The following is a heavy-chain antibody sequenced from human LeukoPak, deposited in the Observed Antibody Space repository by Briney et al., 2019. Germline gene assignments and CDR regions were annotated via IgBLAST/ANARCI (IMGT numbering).Heavy chain of an antibody. CDR3: ARQYSSGWYDPNYFDY. D-gene: IGHD6-19*01. CDR1: GFTFSSYW. CDR2: INTDGSST. Sequence: PGGSLRLSCAASGFTFSSYWMHWVRQAAGKGLVWVSLINTDGSSTSYAHSVKGRFTISRANAKNTLYLQMNSLRAEDTAVYYCARQYSSGWYDPNYFDYWGQGTLVTVSS. V-gene: IGHV3-74*01. J-gene: IGHJ4*02.